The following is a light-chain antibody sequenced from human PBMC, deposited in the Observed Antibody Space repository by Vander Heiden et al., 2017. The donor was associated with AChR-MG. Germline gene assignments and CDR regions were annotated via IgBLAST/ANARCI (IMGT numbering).Light chain of an antibody. CDR1: SSDVGRYNY. Sequence: QSALTQPDSVSGSPGQSITISCTGTSSDVGRYNYVSWYQHHPGKAPKLMIYDVSNRPSGISNRFSGSKSGNTASLTISGLQAEDEADYYCSSYTSSRTPCVFGTGTKVTGL. V-gene: IGLV2-14*03. J-gene: IGLJ1*01. CDR3: SSYTSSRTPCV. CDR2: DVS.